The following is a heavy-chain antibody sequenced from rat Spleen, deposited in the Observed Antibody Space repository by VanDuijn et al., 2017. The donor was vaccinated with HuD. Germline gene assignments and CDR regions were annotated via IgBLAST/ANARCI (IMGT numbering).Heavy chain of an antibody. D-gene: IGHD1-11*01. Sequence: EVQLVESDGGLVQPGRSLKLSCAASGFTFSDYYMAWVRQAPTKGLEWVATISYDGSSTYYRDSVKGRFTISRDNAKSTLYLQMDSLRSEDTATYYCAQTTEGMDYWGQGVMVTVSS. V-gene: IGHV5-29*01. CDR1: GFTFSDYY. CDR2: ISYDGSST. CDR3: AQTTEGMDY. J-gene: IGHJ2*01.